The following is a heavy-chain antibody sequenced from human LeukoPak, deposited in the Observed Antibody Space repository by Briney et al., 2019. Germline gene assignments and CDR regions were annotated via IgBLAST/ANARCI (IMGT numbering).Heavy chain of an antibody. J-gene: IGHJ6*03. CDR1: GYTLTELS. CDR2: FDPEDGET. V-gene: IGHV1-24*01. CDR3: AKGGGFDWLNYYYMDV. D-gene: IGHD3-9*01. Sequence: ASVKVSCKVSGYTLTELSMHWVRQAPGKGLEWMGGFDPEDGETIYAQKFQGRVTMTEDTSKDTAYMELSSLRSEDTAVYYCAKGGGFDWLNYYYMDVWGKGTTVIISS.